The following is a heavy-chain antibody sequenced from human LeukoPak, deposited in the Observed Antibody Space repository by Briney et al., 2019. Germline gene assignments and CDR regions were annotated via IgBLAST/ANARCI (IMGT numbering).Heavy chain of an antibody. V-gene: IGHV5-51*01. CDR1: GYSFTSYW. CDR3: GRLSYYYGSGSSPFDY. D-gene: IGHD3-10*01. Sequence: GESLKISCKGSGYSFTSYWIGWVRQMPGKGLEWVAIIYPGDSDTRYSPSFQGQVTISAGKSISTAYLQWNSLKASDPAMYYCGRLSYYYGSGSSPFDYWGQGTLVTVSS. J-gene: IGHJ4*02. CDR2: IYPGDSDT.